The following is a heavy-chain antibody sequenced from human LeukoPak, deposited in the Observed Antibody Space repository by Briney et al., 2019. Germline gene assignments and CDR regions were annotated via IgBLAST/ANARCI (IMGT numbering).Heavy chain of an antibody. D-gene: IGHD6-13*01. V-gene: IGHV4-34*01. Sequence: PSETLSLTCAVYGGSFSGYYWSWIRQPPGKGLEWIGEINHSGSTNYNPSLKSRVTISVDTSKNQFSLKLSSVTAADTAVYYCAGLGLSSSWNYYYYYMDVWGKGTTVTVSS. CDR2: INHSGST. J-gene: IGHJ6*03. CDR1: GGSFSGYY. CDR3: AGLGLSSSWNYYYYYMDV.